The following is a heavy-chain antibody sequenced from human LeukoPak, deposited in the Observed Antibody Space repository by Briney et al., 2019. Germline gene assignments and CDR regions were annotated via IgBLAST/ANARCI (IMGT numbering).Heavy chain of an antibody. J-gene: IGHJ2*01. CDR1: GFTVSSNY. D-gene: IGHD5-24*01. CDR3: AREMATIRGGRTWQLDL. V-gene: IGHV3-53*01. CDR2: IYSGGGT. Sequence: GGSLRLSCAASGFTVSSNYMSWVRQAPGKGLERVSVIYSGGGTYYADSVKGRFTISRDNSKNTLDLQMNSLRAEDTAVYYCAREMATIRGGRTWQLDLWGRGTLVTVSS.